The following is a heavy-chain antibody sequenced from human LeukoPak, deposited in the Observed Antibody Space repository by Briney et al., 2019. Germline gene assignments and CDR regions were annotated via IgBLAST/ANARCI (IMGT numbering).Heavy chain of an antibody. CDR2: ISSGTSFI. CDR1: GFPFSSYS. J-gene: IGHJ4*02. V-gene: IGHV3-21*01. CDR3: GREIEAPGKTLDY. Sequence: GGSLRVSCAASGFPFSSYSMNWVRQAPGKGLEWVPSISSGTSFIYYADSVKGRFTISRDNAKNSLYLQMNSLRAEDTAVYYCGREIEAPGKTLDYWGQGTLVTVSS.